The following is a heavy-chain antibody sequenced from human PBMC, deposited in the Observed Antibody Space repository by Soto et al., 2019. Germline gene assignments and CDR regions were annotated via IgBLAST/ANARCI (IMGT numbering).Heavy chain of an antibody. CDR3: ARRPTDHYDSRGYYYFDH. J-gene: IGHJ4*02. V-gene: IGHV4-31*03. D-gene: IGHD3-22*01. Sequence: QVQLQESGPGLVKPSQTLSLTCTVSGDSISSGGYYWSWIRQHPGKGLEWIGYIYYSGSTYYNPSLKSRVTISVDTSKNQFSLKLSSVTAADTAVYYCARRPTDHYDSRGYYYFDHWGPGTLVTVSS. CDR1: GDSISSGGYY. CDR2: IYYSGST.